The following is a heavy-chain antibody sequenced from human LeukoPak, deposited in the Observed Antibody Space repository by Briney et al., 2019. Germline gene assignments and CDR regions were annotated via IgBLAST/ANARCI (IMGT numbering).Heavy chain of an antibody. J-gene: IGHJ4*02. CDR3: AKDTIAAAGSPVFDY. CDR1: GFTFDDYA. D-gene: IGHD6-13*01. CDR2: ISWNSGSI. Sequence: GGSLRLSCAASGFTFDDYAMHWVRQAPGKGLEGVSGISWNSGSIGYADSVKGRFTISRDNAKNSLYLQMNSLRAEDTALYYCAKDTIAAAGSPVFDYWGQGTLVTVSS. V-gene: IGHV3-9*01.